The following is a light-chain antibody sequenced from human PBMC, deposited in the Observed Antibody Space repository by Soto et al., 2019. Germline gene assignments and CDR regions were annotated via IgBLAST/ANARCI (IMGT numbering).Light chain of an antibody. CDR1: QSVSSY. CDR2: DAS. V-gene: IGKV3-11*01. J-gene: IGKJ5*01. Sequence: EIVLTQSPATLSLSPGERAPLSCRASQSVSSYLAWYQQKPGQAPRLLIYDASNRATGIPARFSGSGSETEFTLTISSLQSEDSVVYYCQQYGYSPITFGQGTRLEI. CDR3: QQYGYSPIT.